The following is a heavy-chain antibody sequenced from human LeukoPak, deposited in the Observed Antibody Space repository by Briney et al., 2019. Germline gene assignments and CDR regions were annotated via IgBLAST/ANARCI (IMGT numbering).Heavy chain of an antibody. Sequence: PGGSLRLSCAASGFTFSSYSMNWVRQAPGKGRDWDSSISSSSSYIYYADSVKGRFTISRDNAKNSLYLQMNSLRAEDTAVYYCARDLTYSSSWYWTFDYWGQGTLVTVSS. J-gene: IGHJ4*02. CDR2: ISSSSSYI. D-gene: IGHD6-13*01. CDR1: GFTFSSYS. V-gene: IGHV3-21*01. CDR3: ARDLTYSSSWYWTFDY.